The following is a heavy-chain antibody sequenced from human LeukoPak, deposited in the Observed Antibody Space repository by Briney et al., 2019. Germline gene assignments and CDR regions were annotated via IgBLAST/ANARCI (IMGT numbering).Heavy chain of an antibody. Sequence: GGSLRLSCAASGFTFSSSSMNWVRQAPGKGLEWVSYITSSTSTIFYADSVKGRFTISRDNAKNSLYLQMNSLRDEDTAMYYCARDRSSTGWGQGTLVTVSS. CDR1: GFTFSSSS. J-gene: IGHJ4*02. CDR3: ARDRSSTG. CDR2: ITSSTSTI. V-gene: IGHV3-48*02.